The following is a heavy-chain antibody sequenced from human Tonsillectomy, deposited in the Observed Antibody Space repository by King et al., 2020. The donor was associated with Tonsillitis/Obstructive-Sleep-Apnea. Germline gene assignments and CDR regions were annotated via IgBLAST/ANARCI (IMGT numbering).Heavy chain of an antibody. CDR2: IVYGGSIK. D-gene: IGHD3-16*01. Sequence: VQLVESGGGVLQPGTSLRLSCAASGFTFSNYAMHWVRQAPGKGLEWVAVIVYGGSIKYYADSGKGRFTISRDNSKNALYLQMNSLRAEDTAVYYCVRQGATHDAFDIWGQGTMVTVSS. V-gene: IGHV3-30*01. CDR1: GFTFSNYA. CDR3: VRQGATHDAFDI. J-gene: IGHJ3*02.